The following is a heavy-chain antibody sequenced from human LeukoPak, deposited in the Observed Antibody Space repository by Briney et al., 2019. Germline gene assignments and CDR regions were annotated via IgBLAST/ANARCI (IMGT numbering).Heavy chain of an antibody. D-gene: IGHD3-22*01. CDR3: ARQYYYYSIDS. J-gene: IGHJ4*02. Sequence: SETLSVTCTVSGASISSYYWSWIRQPPGKGLEWIGYIHYSEGTKYNPSLKSRVTISVDTSKNQFSLKLSSVTAADTAVYYCARQYYYYSIDSWGQGTLVTVSS. V-gene: IGHV4-59*08. CDR2: IHYSEGT. CDR1: GASISSYY.